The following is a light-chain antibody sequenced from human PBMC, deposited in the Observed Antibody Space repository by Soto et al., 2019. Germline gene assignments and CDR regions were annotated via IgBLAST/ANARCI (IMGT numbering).Light chain of an antibody. CDR2: DAS. Sequence: EIVLTQSPATLSLSPGERATLSCRASQSVSSYLAWYQQKPGQAPRLLIYDASNRATGIPDRFSGRGSGTDFPLTISSLEPEDFAVYYCQQRSNWPLTFGGGTKVEIK. V-gene: IGKV3-11*01. CDR1: QSVSSY. CDR3: QQRSNWPLT. J-gene: IGKJ4*01.